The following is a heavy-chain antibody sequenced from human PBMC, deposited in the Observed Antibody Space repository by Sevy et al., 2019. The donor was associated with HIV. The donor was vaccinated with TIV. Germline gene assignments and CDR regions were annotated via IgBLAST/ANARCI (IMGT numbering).Heavy chain of an antibody. CDR3: AKDQGLLLQYYFDY. CDR2: IRYDGSNE. Sequence: GGSLRLSCAASGFTFSNYGIHWVRQAPGKGLEWVAFIRYDGSNEYYVDSVKGRFTIARDNSKNKLYLHMNSLRAEDTAVYYCAKDQGLLLQYYFDYWGQGTLVTVSS. J-gene: IGHJ4*02. D-gene: IGHD2-15*01. V-gene: IGHV3-30*02. CDR1: GFTFSNYG.